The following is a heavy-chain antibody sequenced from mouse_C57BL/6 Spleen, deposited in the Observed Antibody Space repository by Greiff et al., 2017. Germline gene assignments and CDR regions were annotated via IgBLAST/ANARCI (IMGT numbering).Heavy chain of an antibody. CDR1: GYTFTSYW. Sequence: QVQLQQSGAELVKPGASVKLSCKASGYTFTSYWMHWVKQRPGQGLEWIGYINPSSGYTKYNQKFKDKATLTADKSYSTAYMQLSSLTYEASAVYYCAGYSVYDCMDYWGQGTSVTVSS. J-gene: IGHJ4*01. CDR3: AGYSVYDCMDY. CDR2: INPSSGYT. D-gene: IGHD2-2*01. V-gene: IGHV1-7*01.